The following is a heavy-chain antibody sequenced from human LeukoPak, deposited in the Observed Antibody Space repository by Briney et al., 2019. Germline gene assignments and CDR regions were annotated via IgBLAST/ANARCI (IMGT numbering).Heavy chain of an antibody. CDR1: GGSISSSYDY. CDR3: ARGLIVVVTDATTEWFDP. J-gene: IGHJ5*02. Sequence: SETLSLTPTVSGGSISSSYDYWGWIRQPPGRGLEWIGSVYYNGNTYYNPSLKSRVTMSIDTSKNQFSLNLKSVTAADTAIYYCARGLIVVVTDATTEWFDPWGQGTLVTVSS. CDR2: VYYNGNT. D-gene: IGHD2-21*02. V-gene: IGHV4-39*07.